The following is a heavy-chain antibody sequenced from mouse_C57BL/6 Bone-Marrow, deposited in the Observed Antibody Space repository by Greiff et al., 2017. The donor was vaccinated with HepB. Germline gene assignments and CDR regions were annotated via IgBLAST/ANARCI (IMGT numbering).Heavy chain of an antibody. J-gene: IGHJ3*01. V-gene: IGHV1-59*01. D-gene: IGHD2-3*01. CDR2: IDPSDSYT. CDR3: ARSRWLLWFAY. Sequence: QVQLQQSGAELVRPGTSVKLSCKASGYTFTSYWMHWVKQRPGQGLEWIGVIDPSDSYTNYNQKFKGKATLTVDTSSSTAYMQLSSLTSEDSAVYYCARSRWLLWFAYWGQGTLVTVSA. CDR1: GYTFTSYW.